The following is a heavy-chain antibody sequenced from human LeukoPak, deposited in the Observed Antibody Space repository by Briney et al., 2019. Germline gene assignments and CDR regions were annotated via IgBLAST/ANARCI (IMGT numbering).Heavy chain of an antibody. V-gene: IGHV3-21*01. CDR2: ISSSSSYI. Sequence: GGSLRLSCAASGFTFSSYSMNWVRQAPGKGLEWVSSISSSSSYIYYADSVKGRFTISRDNAKNSLYLQMNSLRAEDTAVYYCARDLGYYDSSGCFDYRGQGTLVTVSS. CDR3: ARDLGYYDSSGCFDY. J-gene: IGHJ4*02. D-gene: IGHD3-22*01. CDR1: GFTFSSYS.